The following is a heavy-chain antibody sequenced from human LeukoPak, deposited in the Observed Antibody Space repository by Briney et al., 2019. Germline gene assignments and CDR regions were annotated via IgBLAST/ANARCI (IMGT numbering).Heavy chain of an antibody. CDR3: ARGGGSSSWYLADYYYYYMDV. CDR1: GFTFDDYG. CDR2: INWNGGST. J-gene: IGHJ6*03. D-gene: IGHD6-13*01. Sequence: RTGGSLRLSCAASGFTFDDYGMSWVRQAPGKGLEWVSGINWNGGSTGYADSMKGRFTISRDNAKNSLYLQMNSLRAEDTALYYCARGGGSSSWYLADYYYYYMDVWGKGTTVTISS. V-gene: IGHV3-20*04.